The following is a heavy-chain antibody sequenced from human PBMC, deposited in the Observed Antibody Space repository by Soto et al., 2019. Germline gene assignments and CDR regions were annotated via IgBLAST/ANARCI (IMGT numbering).Heavy chain of an antibody. Sequence: QLHLVQSGAVVKKPGASVTVSCSASGYPVTAYYMHWVRQAPGRGLEWMGGINPATGAAKYTQTFQGRVTMTRDTSTSTAFMELCGLTSEDTAVFYCARGGGVGVAGSAAFDMWGQGTLVTVSS. CDR2: INPATGAA. V-gene: IGHV1-2*02. CDR3: ARGGGVGVAGSAAFDM. CDR1: GYPVTAYY. D-gene: IGHD3-3*01. J-gene: IGHJ3*02.